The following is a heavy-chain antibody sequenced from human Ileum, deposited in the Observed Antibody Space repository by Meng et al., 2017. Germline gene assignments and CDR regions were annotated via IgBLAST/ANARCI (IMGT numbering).Heavy chain of an antibody. CDR3: ARGGGPRAYYFDY. V-gene: IGHV4-34*01. J-gene: IGHJ4*02. D-gene: IGHD3-10*01. CDR1: CGSCRGYS. CDR2: IGPSGST. Sequence: CGAGPLKSSNRRSFCCSDYCGSCRGYSCGWIRQPPGAGREWIEDIGPSGSTNYNPSLKSRVTISVDTSKNQFSLNLNPVTAADTAVYYCARGGGPRAYYFDYWGQGALVTVSS.